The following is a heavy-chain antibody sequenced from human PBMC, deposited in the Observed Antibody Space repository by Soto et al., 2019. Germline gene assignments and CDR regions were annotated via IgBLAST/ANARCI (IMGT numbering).Heavy chain of an antibody. J-gene: IGHJ6*02. CDR3: ARRLLRPDSSAYHYYHYGMDV. CDR1: GYSFTSYW. V-gene: IGHV5-10-1*01. CDR2: IDPSDSYT. Sequence: GESLKISCKGSGYSFTSYWISWVRQMPGKGLEWMGRIDPSDSYTNYSPSFQGHVTISADKSISTAYLQWSSLKASDTAMYYCARRLLRPDSSAYHYYHYGMDVWGQGTTVTVSS. D-gene: IGHD3-22*01.